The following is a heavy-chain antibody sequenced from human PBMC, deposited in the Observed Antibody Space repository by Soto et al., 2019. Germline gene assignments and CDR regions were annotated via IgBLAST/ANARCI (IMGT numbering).Heavy chain of an antibody. J-gene: IGHJ4*02. D-gene: IGHD2-15*01. V-gene: IGHV1-46*01. CDR2: INPSGGST. CDR3: ARYNELYCSGGSCYSSDY. Sequence: ASVKVSCKASGYTFTSYYMQWVRQAHGQGLEWMGIINPSGGSTSYAQKFQGRVTMTRDTSTSTVYMELSSLRSEDTAVYYCARYNELYCSGGSCYSSDYWGQGTLVTVSS. CDR1: GYTFTSYY.